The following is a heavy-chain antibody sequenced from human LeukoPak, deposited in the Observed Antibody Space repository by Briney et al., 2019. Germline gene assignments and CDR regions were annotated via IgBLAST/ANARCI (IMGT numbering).Heavy chain of an antibody. J-gene: IGHJ4*02. CDR3: ARDSGSGWYYFDY. Sequence: PGGSLRLSCAASGFTVSSSHMSWVRQAPGKGLEWVSAIYFGGSTYYADSVKGRFTISRDKSKNTLYLQMNSLRAEDTAVYYCARDSGSGWYYFDYWGQGILVTVSS. CDR1: GFTVSSSH. V-gene: IGHV3-53*01. CDR2: IYFGGST. D-gene: IGHD6-19*01.